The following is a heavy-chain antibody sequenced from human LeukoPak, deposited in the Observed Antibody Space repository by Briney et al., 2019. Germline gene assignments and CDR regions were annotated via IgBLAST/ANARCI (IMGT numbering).Heavy chain of an antibody. CDR1: GFTFRSYA. D-gene: IGHD3-9*01. CDR2: ISGSGGTT. CDR3: AKGATGYLPGY. J-gene: IGHJ4*02. Sequence: GWSLRLSCAASGFTFRSYAMTWVRPPPGKGLEWVSVISGSGGTTYYADSVKGQFTISRDNSKDTLYLQMNSRRAEDTAVYYCAKGATGYLPGYWGQGTLVTVSS. V-gene: IGHV3-23*01.